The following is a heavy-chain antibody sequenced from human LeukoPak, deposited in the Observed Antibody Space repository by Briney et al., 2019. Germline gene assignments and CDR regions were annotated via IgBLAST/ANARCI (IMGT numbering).Heavy chain of an antibody. CDR3: ARAWKYDSSGYSDY. Sequence: ASVKVSCKASGYTFTSYGISWVRQAPGQGLEWMGWISAYNGNANYAQKLQGRVTMTTDTSTSTAYMELRSLRSDDTAVYYCARAWKYDSSGYSDYWGQGTLVTVSS. J-gene: IGHJ4*02. CDR1: GYTFTSYG. CDR2: ISAYNGNA. D-gene: IGHD3-22*01. V-gene: IGHV1-18*01.